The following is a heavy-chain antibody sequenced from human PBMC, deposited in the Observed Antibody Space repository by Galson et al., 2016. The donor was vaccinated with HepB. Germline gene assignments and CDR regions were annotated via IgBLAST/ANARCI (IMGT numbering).Heavy chain of an antibody. CDR1: GFSFSHAW. J-gene: IGHJ5*02. Sequence: SLRLSCAASGFSFSHAWMHWVRQAPGKGLEWVGRIKSKTDGGTTDYAAPVKGRFAISRDNSKDTLYLQMNSLKTEDTGVYYCTVAASYDFWSGYYMLDPWGQGTLVTVSS. CDR3: TVAASYDFWSGYYMLDP. D-gene: IGHD3-3*01. CDR2: IKSKTDGGTT. V-gene: IGHV3-15*07.